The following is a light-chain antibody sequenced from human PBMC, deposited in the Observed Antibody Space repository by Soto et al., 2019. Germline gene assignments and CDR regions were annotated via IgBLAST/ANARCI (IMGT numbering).Light chain of an antibody. CDR2: LGS. CDR1: QSLLHSNGYNY. Sequence: DIVLTQSPVSLPVTPGEPASISCRSSQSLLHSNGYNYLDWFLQKPGQSPQLLISLGSNRASGVPDRFSGSGSDTAFTLKISRVEAEDVGVYYCMQALQSPKMFGQGTKVEIK. CDR3: MQALQSPKM. V-gene: IGKV2-28*01. J-gene: IGKJ1*01.